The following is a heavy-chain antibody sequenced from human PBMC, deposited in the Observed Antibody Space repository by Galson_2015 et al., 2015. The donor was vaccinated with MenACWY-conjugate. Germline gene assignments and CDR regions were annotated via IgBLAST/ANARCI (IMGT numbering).Heavy chain of an antibody. Sequence: SLRLSCAASGFTFNQYGMSWVRQAPGTGLEWVAIISDSGGVTNYMDSVKGRFTISRDNTKNILYLQMSRLRAEDTALYYCAKEVYMDVWGKGTTVTVSS. CDR1: GFTFNQYG. CDR2: ISDSGGVT. CDR3: AKEVYMDV. V-gene: IGHV3-23*01. J-gene: IGHJ6*03.